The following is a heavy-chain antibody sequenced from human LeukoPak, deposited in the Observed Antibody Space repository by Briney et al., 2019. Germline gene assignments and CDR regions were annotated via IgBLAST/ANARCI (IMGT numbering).Heavy chain of an antibody. CDR3: AREIKRRYCSSTSCYYYYYYMDV. J-gene: IGHJ6*03. D-gene: IGHD2-2*01. Sequence: SETLSLTCAVYGGSFSGYYWSWIRQPPGKGLEWIGEINHSGSTNYNPSLKSRVTISVDTSKNQFSLKLSSVTAADTAVYYCAREIKRRYCSSTSCYYYYYYMDVWGKGTTVTVSS. CDR1: GGSFSGYY. CDR2: INHSGST. V-gene: IGHV4-34*01.